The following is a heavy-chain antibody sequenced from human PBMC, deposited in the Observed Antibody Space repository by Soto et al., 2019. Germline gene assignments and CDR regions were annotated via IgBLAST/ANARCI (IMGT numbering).Heavy chain of an antibody. CDR1: GFTFSSYW. J-gene: IGHJ4*02. Sequence: LRLSCAASGFTFSSYWMHWVRQAPGKGLVWVSRVNSDGSITNYADAVKGRFTISRDNAKNTLYLQMDGLRAEDTAVYYCARVGATTWYWGQGTLVTVSS. V-gene: IGHV3-74*01. D-gene: IGHD1-26*01. CDR3: ARVGATTWY. CDR2: VNSDGSIT.